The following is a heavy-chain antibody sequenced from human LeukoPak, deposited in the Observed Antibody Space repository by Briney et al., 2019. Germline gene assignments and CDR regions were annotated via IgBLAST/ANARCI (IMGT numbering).Heavy chain of an antibody. V-gene: IGHV3-7*04. CDR3: ARGSGWFDS. CDR1: GFTFSSYW. J-gene: IGHJ5*01. Sequence: GGSLRLSCAASGFTFSSYWMSWVRQTPGKGLEWVANMKQDGREEYYVDSVKGRFTISRDNVKNSLYLQMNRLRVEDTGVYFCARGSGWFDSWGQGTLVTVSS. CDR2: MKQDGREE.